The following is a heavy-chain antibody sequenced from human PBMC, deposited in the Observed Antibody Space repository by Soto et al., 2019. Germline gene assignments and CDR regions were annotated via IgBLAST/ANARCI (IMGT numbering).Heavy chain of an antibody. V-gene: IGHV3-48*01. D-gene: IGHD1-1*01. CDR2: ISSSSSTI. CDR1: GFTFSSYS. CDR3: ARAVGTGGYYYYYMDV. J-gene: IGHJ6*03. Sequence: EVQLVESGGGLVQPGGSLRLSCAASGFTFSSYSMNWVRQAPGKGLEWVSYISSSSSTIYYADSVKGRFTISRDNAKNSLYLQMNSLRAEDTAVYYCARAVGTGGYYYYYMDVLGKGTTVTVSS.